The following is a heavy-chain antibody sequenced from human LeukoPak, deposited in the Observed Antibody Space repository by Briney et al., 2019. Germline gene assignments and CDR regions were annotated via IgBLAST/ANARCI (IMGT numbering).Heavy chain of an antibody. CDR2: INWNGGST. D-gene: IGHD6-13*01. V-gene: IGHV3-20*04. CDR3: ARGSGIAAAGPYYYYYMDV. J-gene: IGHJ6*03. CDR1: GFTFDDYG. Sequence: GGSLRLSCAASGFTFDDYGMSWVRQAPGKGLEWVSGINWNGGSTGYADSVKGRFTISRDNAKNSLYLQMNSLRAEDTALYYCARGSGIAAAGPYYYYYMDVWGKGTTVTVSS.